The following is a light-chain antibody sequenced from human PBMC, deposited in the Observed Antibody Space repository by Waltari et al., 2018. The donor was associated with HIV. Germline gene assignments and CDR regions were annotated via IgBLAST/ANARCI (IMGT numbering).Light chain of an antibody. J-gene: IGLJ3*02. CDR2: SDS. Sequence: SLLTQPPSTSAAPGQRVNLSCSGSRSYLATTSVFWYQQVPGATPTLVIYSDSHRLSGVPDRFSGSKSGTSASRTISALRSEDEAIYYCATWADSLSAWVFGGGTKVTVL. V-gene: IGLV1-47*02. CDR1: RSYLATTS. CDR3: ATWADSLSAWV.